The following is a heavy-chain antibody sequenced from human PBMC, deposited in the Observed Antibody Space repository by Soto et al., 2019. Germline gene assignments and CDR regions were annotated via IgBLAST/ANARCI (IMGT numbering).Heavy chain of an antibody. V-gene: IGHV3-30*18. CDR2: ISYDGSNK. Sequence: QVQLVESGGGVVQPGRSLRLSCAASGFTFSSYGMHWVRQAPGKGLEWVAVISYDGSNKYYADSVKGRFTISRDNSKNPLYLQMNSLRAEDTAVYYCAKDMLAVADYFDYWGQGTLVTVSS. CDR3: AKDMLAVADYFDY. CDR1: GFTFSSYG. D-gene: IGHD6-19*01. J-gene: IGHJ4*02.